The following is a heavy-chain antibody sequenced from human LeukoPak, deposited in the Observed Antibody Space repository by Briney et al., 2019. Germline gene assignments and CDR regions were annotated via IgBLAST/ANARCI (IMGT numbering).Heavy chain of an antibody. J-gene: IGHJ4*02. CDR1: GGSISGYY. D-gene: IGHD6-13*01. CDR3: ARRGYASSWSFDY. CDR2: IYYSWSN. Sequence: SETLSLTCTVSGGSISGYYWNWVRQPPGKGREWIGYIYYSWSNKFNPSLKSRVTISVDTSKTQFSLKRSSVTAADTAGYYCARRGYASSWSFDYWGQGTLGTVSS. V-gene: IGHV4-59*08.